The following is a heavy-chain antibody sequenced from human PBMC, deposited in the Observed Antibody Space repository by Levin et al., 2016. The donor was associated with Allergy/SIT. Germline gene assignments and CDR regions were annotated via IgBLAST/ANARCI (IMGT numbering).Heavy chain of an antibody. V-gene: IGHV2-26*01. J-gene: IGHJ6*02. Sequence: SGPTLVKPTETLTLTCTVSGFSLSNARMGVSWIRQPPGKALEWLAHIFSNDEKSYSTSLKSRLTISKDTSKSQVVLTMTNMDPVDTATYYCARQRGSSSNRYYYYGMDVWGQGTTVTVSS. CDR2: IFSNDEK. CDR1: GFSLSNARMG. CDR3: ARQRGSSSNRYYYYGMDV. D-gene: IGHD6-6*01.